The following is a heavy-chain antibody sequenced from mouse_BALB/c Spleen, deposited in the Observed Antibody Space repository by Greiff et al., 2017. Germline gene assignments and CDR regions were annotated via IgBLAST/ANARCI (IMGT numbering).Heavy chain of an antibody. CDR1: GYTFTSYW. Sequence: QVQLQQSGAELAKPGASVKMSCKASGYTFTSYWMHWVKQRPGQGLEWIGYINPSTGYTEYNQKFKDKATLTADKSSSTAYMQLSSLTSEDSAVYYCARHGEDFDYWGQGTTLTVSS. CDR3: ARHGEDFDY. J-gene: IGHJ2*01. D-gene: IGHD1-1*01. CDR2: INPSTGYT. V-gene: IGHV1-7*01.